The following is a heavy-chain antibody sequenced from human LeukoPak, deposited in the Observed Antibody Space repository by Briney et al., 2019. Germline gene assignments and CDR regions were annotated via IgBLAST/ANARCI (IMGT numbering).Heavy chain of an antibody. V-gene: IGHV3-13*05. Sequence: GGPLRLSCAASGFTFSSYDMHWVRQATGKGLEWVSAIGTAGDPYYPGSVKGRFTISRENAKNSLYLQMNSLRAGDTAVYYCARAGIAAAGTNNYYYYGMDVWGQGTTVTVSS. D-gene: IGHD6-13*01. CDR2: IGTAGDP. CDR1: GFTFSSYD. CDR3: ARAGIAAAGTNNYYYYGMDV. J-gene: IGHJ6*02.